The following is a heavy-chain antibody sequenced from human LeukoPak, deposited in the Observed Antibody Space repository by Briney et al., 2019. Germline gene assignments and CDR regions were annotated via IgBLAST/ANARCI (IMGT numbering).Heavy chain of an antibody. Sequence: SVKVSCKASGGTFSSYAISWVRQAPGQGLEWMGRTIPIFGTANYAQKFQGRVTITTDESTSTAYMELSSLRSEDTAVYYCASGEDYYYYYMDVWGKGTTVTVSS. CDR2: TIPIFGTA. J-gene: IGHJ6*03. V-gene: IGHV1-69*05. CDR3: ASGEDYYYYYMDV. CDR1: GGTFSSYA.